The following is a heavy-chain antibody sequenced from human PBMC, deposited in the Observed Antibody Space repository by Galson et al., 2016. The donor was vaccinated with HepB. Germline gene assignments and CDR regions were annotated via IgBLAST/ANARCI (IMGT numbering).Heavy chain of an antibody. J-gene: IGHJ1*01. V-gene: IGHV3-23*01. CDR1: GFTFSSYA. CDR3: AKDRYLYGGNSGAAEYFQH. Sequence: SLRLSCAASGFTFSSYAMSWVRQALGKGLEWVSAISGSGGSTYYADPVKGRFTISRDNSKNTLYLQMNSLRAEDTAVYYCAKDRYLYGGNSGAAEYFQHWGQGTLVTVSS. CDR2: ISGSGGST. D-gene: IGHD4-23*01.